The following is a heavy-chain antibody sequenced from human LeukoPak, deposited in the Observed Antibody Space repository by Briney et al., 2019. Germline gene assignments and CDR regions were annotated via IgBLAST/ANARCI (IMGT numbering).Heavy chain of an antibody. J-gene: IGHJ5*02. CDR3: AKVHRRITIFGVVIVRSNWFDP. CDR1: GFTFSSYA. V-gene: IGHV3-23*01. CDR2: ISGSGGST. D-gene: IGHD3-3*01. Sequence: GGSLRLSCAASGFTFSSYAMSWVRQAPGKGLEWVSTISGSGGSTYYADSVKGRFTISRDNFKNTLYLQMNSLRAEDTAVYSCAKVHRRITIFGVVIVRSNWFDPWGQGTLVTVSS.